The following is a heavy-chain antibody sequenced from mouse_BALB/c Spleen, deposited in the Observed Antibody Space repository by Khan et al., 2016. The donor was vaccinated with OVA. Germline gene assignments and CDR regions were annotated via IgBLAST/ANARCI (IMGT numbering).Heavy chain of an antibody. CDR1: GFSFSSYS. J-gene: IGHJ2*01. CDR2: ISSGGSYT. Sequence: EVQLQESGGGLVRPGGSLKLSCAASGFSFSSYSMSWVRQTPEKRLEWVATISSGGSYTYYPDSVKGRFTFSRDNAKNTLYLQMSSLKSEDTAMYYCTRHQGYNSDNRYFDYWGQGTTLTVSS. V-gene: IGHV5-6-4*01. D-gene: IGHD1-3*01. CDR3: TRHQGYNSDNRYFDY.